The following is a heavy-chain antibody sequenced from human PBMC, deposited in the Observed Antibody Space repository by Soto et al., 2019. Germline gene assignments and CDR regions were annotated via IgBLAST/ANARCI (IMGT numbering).Heavy chain of an antibody. J-gene: IGHJ4*02. CDR1: AGMPRTGA. CDR3: AKEDAVPADIAGWVVRIPDS. D-gene: IGHD2-2*01. CDR2: ISGGGEST. Sequence: EARRVWWRGSAGMPRTGANIVCRQSLGKGLEGVSAISGGGESTYYADSVKGRFTISRDNSKNTLYLEMNSLRAEDTAVYYCAKEDAVPADIAGWVVRIPDSWGQGP. V-gene: IGHV3-23*01.